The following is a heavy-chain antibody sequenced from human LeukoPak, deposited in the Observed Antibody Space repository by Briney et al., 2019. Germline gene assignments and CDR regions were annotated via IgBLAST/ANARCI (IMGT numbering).Heavy chain of an antibody. CDR2: ISYDGNNK. D-gene: IGHD3-9*01. CDR1: GFTFSSYG. CDR3: AKDRLGTLDAFDI. J-gene: IGHJ3*02. V-gene: IGHV3-30*18. Sequence: GGSLRLSCAASGFTFSSYGMHWVRQAPGKGLEWMAVISYDGNNKYYADSVKGRSTISRDNSKKTLYLQIDSLRAEDTAVYYCAKDRLGTLDAFDIWGQGTMVTVSS.